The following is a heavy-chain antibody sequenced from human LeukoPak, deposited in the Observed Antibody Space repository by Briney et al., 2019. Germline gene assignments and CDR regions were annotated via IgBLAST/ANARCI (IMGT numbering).Heavy chain of an antibody. J-gene: IGHJ4*02. CDR3: ARVIHLGELSLYDY. Sequence: GESLKISCKGSGCSFTSYWITWVRQMPGKGLEWMGRIDPSDSYTNYSPSFQGHVTISADESISTAYPQWSSLKASDTAMYYCARVIHLGELSLYDYWGQGTLVTVSS. CDR2: IDPSDSYT. CDR1: GCSFTSYW. D-gene: IGHD3-16*02. V-gene: IGHV5-10-1*01.